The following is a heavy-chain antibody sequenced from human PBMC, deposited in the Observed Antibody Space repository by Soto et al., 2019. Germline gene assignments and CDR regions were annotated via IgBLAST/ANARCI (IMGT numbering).Heavy chain of an antibody. J-gene: IGHJ4*02. V-gene: IGHV3-23*01. D-gene: IGHD3-3*01. CDR3: AKVLRFLEWSFDY. CDR1: GFTFSSYA. CDR2: TSGSGGST. Sequence: EVQLLESGGGLVQPGGSLRLSCAASGFTFSSYAMSWVRQAPGKGLEWVSATSGSGGSTYYADSVKGRFTISRDNSKNTLYLQMNSLRAEDTAVYYCAKVLRFLEWSFDYWGQGTLVTVSS.